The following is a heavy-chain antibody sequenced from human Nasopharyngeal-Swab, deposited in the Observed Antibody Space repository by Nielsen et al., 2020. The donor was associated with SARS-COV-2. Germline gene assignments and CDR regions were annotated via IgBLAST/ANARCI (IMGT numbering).Heavy chain of an antibody. J-gene: IGHJ4*02. CDR1: GFTFSSYA. CDR2: ISSSSSYT. Sequence: GGSLRLSCAASGFTFSSYAMSWVRQAPGKGLEWVSYISSSSSYTNYADSVKGRFTISRDNAKNSLYLQMNSLRAEDTAVYYCARVGRFLEWWEGGFDYWGQGTLVTVSS. V-gene: IGHV3-21*05. D-gene: IGHD3-3*01. CDR3: ARVGRFLEWWEGGFDY.